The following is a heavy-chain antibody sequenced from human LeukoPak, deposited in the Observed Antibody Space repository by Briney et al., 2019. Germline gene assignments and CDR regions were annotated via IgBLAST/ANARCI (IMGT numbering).Heavy chain of an antibody. J-gene: IGHJ4*02. CDR3: ARLYYDSSGPAG. CDR2: IIPIFSTA. D-gene: IGHD3-22*01. V-gene: IGHV1-69*05. Sequence: EASVKVSCKASGGTFSSYAISWVRQAPGQGLEWMGGIIPIFSTANYAQKFQGRVTITTDESTSTAYMELSSLRSEDTAVYYCARLYYDSSGPAGWGQGTLVTVSS. CDR1: GGTFSSYA.